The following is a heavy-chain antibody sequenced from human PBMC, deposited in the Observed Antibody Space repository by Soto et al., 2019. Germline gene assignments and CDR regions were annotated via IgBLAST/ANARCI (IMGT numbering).Heavy chain of an antibody. Sequence: ASVKVSCKASGYTFTSYGISWVRQAPGQGXEXXGWMSGYNGNANHAHKIHGRVTLPHHKSPRTEYTQLRSLRSDDTAAYSCATDEKVTTVNSKLRSPPYYYYGMDVWGQGTTVTVSS. CDR3: ATDEKVTTVNSKLRSPPYYYYGMDV. CDR2: MSGYNGNA. J-gene: IGHJ6*02. V-gene: IGHV1-18*01. D-gene: IGHD4-17*01. CDR1: GYTFTSYG.